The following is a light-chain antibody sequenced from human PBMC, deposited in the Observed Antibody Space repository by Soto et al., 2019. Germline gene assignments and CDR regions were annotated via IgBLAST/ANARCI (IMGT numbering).Light chain of an antibody. CDR2: DAS. J-gene: IGKJ5*01. CDR1: QSISSS. V-gene: IGKV1-12*01. Sequence: DIQMTPSPSTLSASVGDRVTITCRASQSISSSLACDQQKPGKAPTLLIYDASSLQSGVPSRFSGSGSGTDFTLTISSLQPEDFATYYCQQANSFPLTFGQGTRLEIK. CDR3: QQANSFPLT.